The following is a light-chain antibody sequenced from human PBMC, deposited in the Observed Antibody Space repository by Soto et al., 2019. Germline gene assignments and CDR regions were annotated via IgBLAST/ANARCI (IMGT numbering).Light chain of an antibody. CDR1: QSISTY. CDR2: AAS. Sequence: DIQLTQSPSSLSASVGDRVTITCRASQSISTYLSWYQQKPGQAPKFLLDAASALQSGVPSRFSGSGSGTDFTLTISSLQPEDFATYYCQQSYSIPLTFCGETKVDIK. V-gene: IGKV1-39*01. CDR3: QQSYSIPLT. J-gene: IGKJ4*01.